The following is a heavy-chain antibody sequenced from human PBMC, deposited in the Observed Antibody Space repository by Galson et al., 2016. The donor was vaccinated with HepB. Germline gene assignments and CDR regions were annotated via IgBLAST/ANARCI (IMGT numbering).Heavy chain of an antibody. Sequence: SVKVSCKASGATFSSHTISWVRQAPGQGLEWMGGFTSIFGTSNLAQKFPDRLAMTADEYSTIGYMERSSLKFDDTAAYYCASGMKLGIGGEAFDLCGQGTLVTVSS. CDR1: GATFSSHT. CDR3: ASGMKLGIGGEAFDL. CDR2: FTSIFGTS. D-gene: IGHD7-27*01. V-gene: IGHV1-69*13. J-gene: IGHJ3*01.